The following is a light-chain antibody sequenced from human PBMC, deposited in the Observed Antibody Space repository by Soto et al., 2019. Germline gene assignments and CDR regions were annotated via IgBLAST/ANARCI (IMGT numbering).Light chain of an antibody. V-gene: IGKV1-5*03. CDR2: KAP. J-gene: IGKJ4*01. Sequence: DIQMTQSPSTLSASVGDRVTITCRASQSISTWLAWYQQKAGKAPKLLIYKAPRIEGGVPSRFSGSGSGTEFNITISSLQPDDFATYYCQQYNTYPLTFGGGTTVDIK. CDR3: QQYNTYPLT. CDR1: QSISTW.